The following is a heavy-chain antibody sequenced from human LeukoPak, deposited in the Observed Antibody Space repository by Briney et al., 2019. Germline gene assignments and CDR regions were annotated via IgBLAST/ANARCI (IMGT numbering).Heavy chain of an antibody. J-gene: IGHJ4*02. V-gene: IGHV3-33*01. CDR1: GFTFSSYG. CDR3: ARGNDDYVGGSYRPAY. D-gene: IGHD3-16*02. Sequence: GGSLRLSCAASGFTFSSYGMHWVRQAPGKGLEWVAVIWYDGSNKYYADSVKGRFTISRDKSKDTLYLQMNSLRAQDTAVYYCARGNDDYVGGSYRPAYWGQGALVTASP. CDR2: IWYDGSNK.